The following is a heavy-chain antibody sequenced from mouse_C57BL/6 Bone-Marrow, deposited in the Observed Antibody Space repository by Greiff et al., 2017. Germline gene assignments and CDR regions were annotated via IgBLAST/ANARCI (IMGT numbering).Heavy chain of an antibody. J-gene: IGHJ3*01. CDR3: ARHSYYSNFIAY. CDR1: GFTFSDYY. V-gene: IGHV5-12*01. D-gene: IGHD2-5*01. CDR2: ISNGGGST. Sequence: EVKVEESGGGLVQPGGSLKLSCAASGFTFSDYYMYWVRQTPEKRLEWVAYISNGGGSTYYPDTVKGRFTISRDNAKNTLYLQMSRLKSEDTAMYYCARHSYYSNFIAYWGQGTLVTVSA.